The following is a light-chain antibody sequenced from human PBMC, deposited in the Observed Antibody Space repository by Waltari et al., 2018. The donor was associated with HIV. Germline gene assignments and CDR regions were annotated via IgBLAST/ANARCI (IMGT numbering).Light chain of an antibody. CDR1: QSISNY. V-gene: IGKV1-39*01. J-gene: IGKJ1*01. CDR2: AAS. CDR3: QQSYTTPRT. Sequence: MTQSPSSLSASVGDRVTITCRASQSISNYLNWYQQKPGKAPKLLISAASSLQSGVPSRFSGSGSGTDFTLTISSLQPEDFATYYCQQSYTTPRTFGQGTKVEIK.